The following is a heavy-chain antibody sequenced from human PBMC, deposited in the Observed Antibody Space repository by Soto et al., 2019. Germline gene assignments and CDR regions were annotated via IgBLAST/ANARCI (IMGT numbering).Heavy chain of an antibody. V-gene: IGHV3-11*01. J-gene: IGHJ4*02. Sequence: GGSLRLSCAASGLTFSDYYMSWIRQAPGKGLEWVSYISSSGSTIYYADSVKGRFTISRDNAKNSLYLQMNSLRAEDTAVYYCARDLRGYCSSTSCPEFIDYWGQGTLVTVSS. D-gene: IGHD2-2*01. CDR3: ARDLRGYCSSTSCPEFIDY. CDR1: GLTFSDYY. CDR2: ISSSGSTI.